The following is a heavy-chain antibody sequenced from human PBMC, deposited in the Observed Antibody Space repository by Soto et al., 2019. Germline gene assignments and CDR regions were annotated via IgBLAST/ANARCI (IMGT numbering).Heavy chain of an antibody. J-gene: IGHJ5*02. D-gene: IGHD1-1*01. CDR1: GGSISSSSYY. V-gene: IGHV4-39*01. CDR3: ARQRLERRFGWFDP. CDR2: IYYSGST. Sequence: SETLSLTCTVSGGSISSSSYYWGWIRQPPGKGLEWIGSIYYSGSTYYNPSLKSRVTISVDTSKNQFSLKLSSVTAADTAVYYCARQRLERRFGWFDPWGQGTLVTVSS.